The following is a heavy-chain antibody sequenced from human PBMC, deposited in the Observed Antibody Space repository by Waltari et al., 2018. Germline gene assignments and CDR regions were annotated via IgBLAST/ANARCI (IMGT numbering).Heavy chain of an antibody. CDR3: ARDLKSITIFGVVTWFDP. Sequence: QVQLVQSGAEVKKPGASVKVSCKASGYTFTSYGISWVRQAPGQGLEWRGWISAYNGNTNYAQKLQGRVTMTTDTSTSTAYMELRSLRSDDTAVYYCARDLKSITIFGVVTWFDPWGQGTLVTVSS. CDR2: ISAYNGNT. D-gene: IGHD3-3*01. V-gene: IGHV1-18*01. J-gene: IGHJ5*02. CDR1: GYTFTSYG.